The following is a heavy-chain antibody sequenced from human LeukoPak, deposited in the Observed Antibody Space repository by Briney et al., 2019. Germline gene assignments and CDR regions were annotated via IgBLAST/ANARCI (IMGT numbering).Heavy chain of an antibody. CDR2: MNPSSGGT. J-gene: IGHJ5*02. CDR1: GYIFTDYY. Sequence: GASVKVSCKASGYIFTDYYIHWVRQAPGQGLEWMGWMNPSSGGTNYAQKFQGRVTMTRDTSISTAYMELTRLRSDDTAVYYCARDHQLPLLGWFDPWGQGTLVTVSS. CDR3: ARDHQLPLLGWFDP. V-gene: IGHV1-2*02. D-gene: IGHD2-2*01.